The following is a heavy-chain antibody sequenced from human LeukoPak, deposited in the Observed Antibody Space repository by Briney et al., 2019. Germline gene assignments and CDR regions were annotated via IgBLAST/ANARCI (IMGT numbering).Heavy chain of an antibody. CDR2: ISAYNGDT. Sequence: GASVKVSCKTSGHTFTSFGFSWVRQAPGQGLEWMGWISAYNGDTSYAQKLQGRVTMTTDTSTSTVYMELRSLRSDDTAVYYCARYPLSYSGNWHYYFDYWGQGTLVTVSS. J-gene: IGHJ4*02. D-gene: IGHD6-13*01. CDR3: ARYPLSYSGNWHYYFDY. CDR1: GHTFTSFG. V-gene: IGHV1-18*01.